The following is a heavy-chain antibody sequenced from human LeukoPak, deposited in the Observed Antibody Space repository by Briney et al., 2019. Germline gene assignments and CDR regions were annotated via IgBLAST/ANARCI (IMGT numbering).Heavy chain of an antibody. Sequence: PGGSLRLSYAASGFIFSDYAMSWVRQAPGKGLEWVSTIDKGGTTYCPDSVKGRFTISRDNSKNTLYLQMNSLRAEDTATYYCAKSRGSGTYCFDYWGQGTLVTVSS. CDR1: GFIFSDYA. J-gene: IGHJ4*02. D-gene: IGHD3-10*01. V-gene: IGHV3-23*01. CDR3: AKSRGSGTYCFDY. CDR2: IDKGGTT.